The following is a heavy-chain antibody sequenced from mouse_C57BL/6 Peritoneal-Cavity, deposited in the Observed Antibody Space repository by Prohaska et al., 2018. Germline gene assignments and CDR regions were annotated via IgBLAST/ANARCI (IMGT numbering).Heavy chain of an antibody. J-gene: IGHJ1*03. CDR2: INSDGSAI. V-gene: IGHV11-2*01. Sequence: EVQLLETGGGLVQPGGSRGLSCEGSGFTFSGFWMSWVRQTPGKTLEWIGDINSDGSAINYAPSIKDRFTIVRDNDKSTLYLKMRNVRSEDTATYFCMRYGNYWYFDVWGTGTTVTVSS. CDR1: GFTFSGFW. D-gene: IGHD2-1*01. CDR3: MRYGNYWYFDV.